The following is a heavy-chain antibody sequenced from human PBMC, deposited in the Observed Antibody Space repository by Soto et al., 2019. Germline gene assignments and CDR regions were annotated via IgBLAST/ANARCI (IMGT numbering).Heavy chain of an antibody. J-gene: IGHJ3*02. CDR1: GGSISSGGYS. V-gene: IGHV4-30-2*01. Sequence: QLQLQESGSGLVKPSQTLSLTCAVSGGSISSGGYSWSWIRQPPGKGLEWIGYIYHSGSTYYNPSLKRRGTITVGRSKNQYSLKLGSVTAADPAVYYCANGGGCSGGSCYTAFDIWGQGTMVTVSS. D-gene: IGHD2-15*01. CDR2: IYHSGST. CDR3: ANGGGCSGGSCYTAFDI.